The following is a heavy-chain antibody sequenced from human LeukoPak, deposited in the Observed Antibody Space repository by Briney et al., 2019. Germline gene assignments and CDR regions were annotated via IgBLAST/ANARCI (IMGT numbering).Heavy chain of an antibody. Sequence: PSETLSLTCAVSGYSIRSGYYWGWIRQPPGKALEWIGRIYHNGNTYYNPSLKSRVTISIDLSKNQFSLKLSSVTAADTAVYYCARSDGYFRLDYWGRGTLVTVSS. CDR3: ARSDGYFRLDY. V-gene: IGHV4-38-2*01. D-gene: IGHD2-21*01. J-gene: IGHJ4*02. CDR1: GYSIRSGYY. CDR2: IYHNGNT.